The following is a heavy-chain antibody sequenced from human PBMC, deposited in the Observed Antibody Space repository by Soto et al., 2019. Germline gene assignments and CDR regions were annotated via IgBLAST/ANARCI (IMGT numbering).Heavy chain of an antibody. CDR3: AKVATIFGVVKNFYYMEV. CDR2: ISYDGSNK. D-gene: IGHD3-3*01. J-gene: IGHJ6*03. Sequence: PGGSLRLSCAASGFTFSSYGMHWVRQAPGKGLEWVAVISYDGSNKYYADSVKGRFTISRDNSKNTLYLQMNSLRAEDTAVYYCAKVATIFGVVKNFYYMEVWGKGTTVTVSS. CDR1: GFTFSSYG. V-gene: IGHV3-30*18.